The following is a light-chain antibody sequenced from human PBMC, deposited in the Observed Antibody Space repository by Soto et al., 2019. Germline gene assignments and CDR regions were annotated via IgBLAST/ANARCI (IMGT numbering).Light chain of an antibody. Sequence: EIVLTQSPATLSLSPGETATLSCRASQSVIRYLAWYQQRPGQAPRLPIYDASYRATGIPARFSGSGSGTDFTLTISSLEPEDFAVYYCQHRFNWPRTFGQGTKVDIK. V-gene: IGKV3-11*01. J-gene: IGKJ1*01. CDR3: QHRFNWPRT. CDR2: DAS. CDR1: QSVIRY.